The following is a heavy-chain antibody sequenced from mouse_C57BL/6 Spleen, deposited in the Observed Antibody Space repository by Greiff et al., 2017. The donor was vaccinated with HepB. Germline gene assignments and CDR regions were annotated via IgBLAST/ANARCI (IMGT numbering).Heavy chain of an antibody. J-gene: IGHJ1*03. D-gene: IGHD1-1*01. CDR1: GYTFTSYW. CDR2: INPSNGGT. V-gene: IGHV1-53*01. CDR3: ARSPPYYGSSYWYFDV. Sequence: QVQLQQPGTELVKPGASVKLSCRASGYTFTSYWMHWVKQRPGQGLEWIGNINPSNGGTNYNEKFKSKATLTVDKSSSTAYMQLSSLTSADSAVYYCARSPPYYGSSYWYFDVWGTGATVTVSS.